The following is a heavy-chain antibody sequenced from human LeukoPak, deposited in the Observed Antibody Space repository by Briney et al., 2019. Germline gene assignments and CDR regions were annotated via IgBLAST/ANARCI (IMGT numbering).Heavy chain of an antibody. CDR3: ARTSWFGELLWPWDLDY. CDR1: GFTFSDYY. V-gene: IGHV4-38-2*01. D-gene: IGHD3-10*01. CDR2: IYYSGST. Sequence: GSLRLSCAASGFTFSDYYMSWIRQPPGKGLEWIGSIYYSGSTYYNPSLKSRVTISVDTSKNQFSLKLSSVTAADTAVYYCARTSWFGELLWPWDLDYWGQGTLVTVSS. J-gene: IGHJ4*02.